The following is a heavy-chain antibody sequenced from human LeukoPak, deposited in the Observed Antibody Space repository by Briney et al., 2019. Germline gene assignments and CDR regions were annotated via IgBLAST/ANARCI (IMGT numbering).Heavy chain of an antibody. V-gene: IGHV1-2*02. CDR2: INPNSGGT. CDR1: GYTFTGHH. J-gene: IGHJ3*02. CDR3: ARQYQQLGGDAFDS. D-gene: IGHD2-2*01. Sequence: ASVKVSCKASGYTFTGHHMHWVRQAPGQGLEWMGWINPNSGGTNYAQKFQGRVTMTRDTSISTAYMELSRLRSDDTAVYYCARQYQQLGGDAFDSWGQGTMVTVSS.